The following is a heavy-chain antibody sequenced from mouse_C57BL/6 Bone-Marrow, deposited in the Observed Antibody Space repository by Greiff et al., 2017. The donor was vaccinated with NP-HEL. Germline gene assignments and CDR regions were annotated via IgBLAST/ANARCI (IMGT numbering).Heavy chain of an antibody. CDR1: GFTFSDYY. D-gene: IGHD2-12*01. V-gene: IGHV5-16*01. CDR2: INYDGSST. Sequence: EVMLVESEGGLVQPGSSMKLSCTASGFTFSDYYMAWVRQVPEKGLEWVANINYDGSSTYYLDSLKSRFIISRDNAKNILYLQMSSLKSEDTATYYCARYEGFVWYFDVWGTGTTVTVSS. J-gene: IGHJ1*03. CDR3: ARYEGFVWYFDV.